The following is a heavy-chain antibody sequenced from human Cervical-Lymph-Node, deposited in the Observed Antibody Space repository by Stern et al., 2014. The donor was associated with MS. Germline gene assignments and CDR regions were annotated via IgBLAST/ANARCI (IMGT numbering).Heavy chain of an antibody. D-gene: IGHD5/OR15-5a*01. CDR2: ISGHNSNT. CDR3: ARGEVYGFDL. V-gene: IGHV1-18*01. CDR1: GYTFASYG. J-gene: IGHJ3*01. Sequence: VQLVESGVEMKKPGASVKVSCKASGYTFASYGLSWVRQAPGQGLEWMGWISGHNSNTNYAQNFQGRDTMTTDISTSTAYMELRSLTSHDTAVYYCARGEVYGFDLWGQGTMVTVSS.